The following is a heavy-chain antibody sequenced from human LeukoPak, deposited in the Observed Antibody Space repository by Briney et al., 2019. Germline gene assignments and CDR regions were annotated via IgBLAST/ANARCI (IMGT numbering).Heavy chain of an antibody. CDR3: ATDGAGFDT. Sequence: GGSLRLSCGASGFTFSDYYMSWIRQAPGKGLEWLSYINIGGTNTHYADSVKGRFTISRDNAKKSLYMEMNNLRAEDTAVYYCATDGAGFDTWGQGVLVTVSS. CDR1: GFTFSDYY. J-gene: IGHJ5*02. V-gene: IGHV3-11*01. CDR2: INIGGTNT.